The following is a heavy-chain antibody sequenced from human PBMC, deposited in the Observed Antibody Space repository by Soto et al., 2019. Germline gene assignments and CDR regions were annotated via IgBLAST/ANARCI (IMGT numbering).Heavy chain of an antibody. Sequence: QIHLEQSEPEVKKPGASVKVSCKASGYTFTSYGISWVRLAPGQGLEWMGWINIYGDGTNYAQKYQDRVTMTRDTSTNPVYLEMRSLTSDDTAIYYCARALYYYDNSGLAFWGQGTLVTVSS. V-gene: IGHV1-18*01. D-gene: IGHD3-22*01. CDR2: INIYGDGT. J-gene: IGHJ4*02. CDR3: ARALYYYDNSGLAF. CDR1: GYTFTSYG.